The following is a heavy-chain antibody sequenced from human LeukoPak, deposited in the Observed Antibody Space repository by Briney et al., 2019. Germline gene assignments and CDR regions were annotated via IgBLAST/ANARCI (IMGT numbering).Heavy chain of an antibody. V-gene: IGHV3-11*01. CDR3: ARSYYYDSSGYMDLDY. CDR1: GFTFSDYY. J-gene: IGHJ4*02. Sequence: GGSLRLSCAASGFTFSDYYMSWIRQAPGKGLEWVSYISSSGSTIYYADSVKGRFTISRHNAKNSLYLQMNSLRAEDTAVYYCARSYYYDSSGYMDLDYWGQGTLVTVSS. CDR2: ISSSGSTI. D-gene: IGHD3-22*01.